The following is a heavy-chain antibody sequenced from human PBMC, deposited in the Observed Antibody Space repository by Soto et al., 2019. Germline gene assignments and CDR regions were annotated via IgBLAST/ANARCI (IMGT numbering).Heavy chain of an antibody. Sequence: SETLSLTCTVSGASVSTGAYYWGWVRQRPGKGLEWVGYIYESGYTYYNTSLKSRLTISLDRSNNQFSLGLTSVTAADTAVYYCVRVLRHTAMVSPWFDPWGQGTMVTVS. CDR1: GASVSTGAYY. J-gene: IGHJ5*02. CDR2: IYESGYT. V-gene: IGHV4-31*03. CDR3: VRVLRHTAMVSPWFDP. D-gene: IGHD5-18*01.